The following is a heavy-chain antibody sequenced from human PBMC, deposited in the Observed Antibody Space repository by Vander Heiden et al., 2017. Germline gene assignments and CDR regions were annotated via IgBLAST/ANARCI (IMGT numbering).Heavy chain of an antibody. D-gene: IGHD3-22*01. Sequence: VPLQQWGAGLLKPSETLSPTCALYGGPVSGYYWSWIRQPPGKGLGWIGEINHHGRTNYDPSCKSRVTISVDTSKSQFSLKLSSLTAADTAVYYWARGKNDSSSWFDPWGQGTLVTDSS. J-gene: IGHJ5*02. CDR3: ARGKNDSSSWFDP. CDR1: GGPVSGYY. CDR2: INHHGRT. V-gene: IGHV4-34*01.